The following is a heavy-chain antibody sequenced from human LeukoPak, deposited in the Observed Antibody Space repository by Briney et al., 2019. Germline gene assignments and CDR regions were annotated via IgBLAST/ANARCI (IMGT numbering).Heavy chain of an antibody. Sequence: LGGSLRLSCAASGFTFGDYGMSWVRQAPGKGLEWVSGLNWDGGTTGHADSVKGRFTISRDNAKSSLYLQMNSLRAEDTALYYCARAQTYGDYRLLLDYWGQGTLVTVSS. CDR3: ARAQTYGDYRLLLDY. CDR2: LNWDGGTT. V-gene: IGHV3-20*04. CDR1: GFTFGDYG. D-gene: IGHD4-17*01. J-gene: IGHJ4*02.